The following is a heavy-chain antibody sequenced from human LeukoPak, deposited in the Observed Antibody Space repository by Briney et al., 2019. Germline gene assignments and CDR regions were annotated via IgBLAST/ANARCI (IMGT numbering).Heavy chain of an antibody. Sequence: GGSLRLSCAASGFTFSSYAMSWVRQAPGKGLEWVSGISGSGGSTYYADSVKGRFTISRDNAKNSLYLQMNSLRAEDTAVYYCARALWSGPVYYGMDVWGQGTTVTVSS. CDR3: ARALWSGPVYYGMDV. V-gene: IGHV3-23*01. CDR1: GFTFSSYA. J-gene: IGHJ6*02. D-gene: IGHD3-10*01. CDR2: ISGSGGST.